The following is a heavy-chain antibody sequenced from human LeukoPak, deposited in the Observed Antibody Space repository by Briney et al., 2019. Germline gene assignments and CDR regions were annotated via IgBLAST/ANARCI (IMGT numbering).Heavy chain of an antibody. CDR2: IIPIFGTA. J-gene: IGHJ4*02. CDR3: ARDHYYYDSSGYDY. Sequence: SVKVSCMASGGTFSSYAISWVRQAPGQGLEWMGRIIPIFGTANYAQKFQGRVTITTDESTSTAYMELSSLRSEDTAVYYCARDHYYYDSSGYDYWGQGTLVTVSS. V-gene: IGHV1-69*05. CDR1: GGTFSSYA. D-gene: IGHD3-22*01.